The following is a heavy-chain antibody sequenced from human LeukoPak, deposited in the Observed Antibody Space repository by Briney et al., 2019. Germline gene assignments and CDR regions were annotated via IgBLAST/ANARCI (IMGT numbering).Heavy chain of an antibody. D-gene: IGHD3-16*01. CDR2: ISYDGDNE. V-gene: IGHV3-30-3*01. CDR3: ARVRGGRSWYYYGMDV. CDR1: GFTFSNFA. Sequence: GGSLRLSCAASGFTFSNFAMHWVRQAPGKGLEWVAVISYDGDNEYYADSVKGQFTISRENSKDRLYLQMNSLRPEDTAMYYCARVRGGRSWYYYGMDVWGRGTTVTVSS. J-gene: IGHJ6*02.